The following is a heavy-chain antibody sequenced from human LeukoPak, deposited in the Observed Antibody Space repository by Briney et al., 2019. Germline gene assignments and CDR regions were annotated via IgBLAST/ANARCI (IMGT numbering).Heavy chain of an antibody. Sequence: PSETLSLTCAVYGGSFSGYYWSWIRQPPGKGLEWIGEINHSGSTNYNPSLKSRVTISIDTSKNQLSLRLTSVTAADTAVYYCARGTNWGFDWFDPWGQGTLVTVSS. D-gene: IGHD7-27*01. CDR3: ARGTNWGFDWFDP. CDR2: INHSGST. J-gene: IGHJ5*02. CDR1: GGSFSGYY. V-gene: IGHV4-34*01.